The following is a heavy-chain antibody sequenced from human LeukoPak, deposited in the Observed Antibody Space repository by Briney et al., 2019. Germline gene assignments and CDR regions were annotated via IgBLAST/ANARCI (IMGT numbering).Heavy chain of an antibody. V-gene: IGHV3-30-3*01. Sequence: GGSLRLSCAASGFTFSSYAMHWVRQAPGKGLGWVAVISYDGSNKYYADSVKGRFTISRDNSKNTLYVQMNSLRAEDTAVYYCARKDPNSSSTDYWGQGTLVTVSS. D-gene: IGHD6-13*01. CDR2: ISYDGSNK. CDR3: ARKDPNSSSTDY. J-gene: IGHJ4*02. CDR1: GFTFSSYA.